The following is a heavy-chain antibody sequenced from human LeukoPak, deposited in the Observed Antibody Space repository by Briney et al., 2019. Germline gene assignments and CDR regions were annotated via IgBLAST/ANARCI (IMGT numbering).Heavy chain of an antibody. Sequence: RPGGSLRLSCAASGFTFDDYGMSWVRQAPGKGLEWVSGINWNGGSTGYADSVKGRFTISRDNAKNSLYLQMNSLRAEDTAVYYCARGNGGTVHGGYRPLGTRPNNWFDPWGQGSLVTVSS. CDR1: GFTFDDYG. D-gene: IGHD5-18*01. CDR3: ARGNGGTVHGGYRPLGTRPNNWFDP. CDR2: INWNGGST. J-gene: IGHJ5*02. V-gene: IGHV3-20*04.